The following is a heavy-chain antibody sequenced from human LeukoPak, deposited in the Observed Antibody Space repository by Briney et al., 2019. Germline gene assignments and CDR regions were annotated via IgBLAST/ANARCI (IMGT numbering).Heavy chain of an antibody. CDR1: GFTFSTYG. D-gene: IGHD1-1*01. Sequence: GGSLRPSCAVSGFTFSTYGMSWVRQTPGKGLEWVSAIGGSGAATFYADSVKGRFTISRDNSENTLYLQMNSLRVEDTAIYYCAKGRYTFDYWDQGTLVTVSS. J-gene: IGHJ4*02. CDR2: IGGSGAAT. V-gene: IGHV3-23*01. CDR3: AKGRYTFDY.